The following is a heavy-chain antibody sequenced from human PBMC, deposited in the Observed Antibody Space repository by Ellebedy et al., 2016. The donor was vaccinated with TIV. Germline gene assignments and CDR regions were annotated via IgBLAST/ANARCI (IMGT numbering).Heavy chain of an antibody. J-gene: IGHJ5*02. CDR1: GFTFSSYW. CDR3: VRVDFVVRSTPDA. Sequence: GESLKISCAGSGFTFSSYWMSWLRQAPGKGPELMAHISPDGRGKVYADSVKGRFTISRDNPKNSLSLQMDSLRVEDTAVYYCVRVDFVVRSTPDAWGQGTLVIVSS. V-gene: IGHV3-7*01. CDR2: ISPDGRGK. D-gene: IGHD3-3*01.